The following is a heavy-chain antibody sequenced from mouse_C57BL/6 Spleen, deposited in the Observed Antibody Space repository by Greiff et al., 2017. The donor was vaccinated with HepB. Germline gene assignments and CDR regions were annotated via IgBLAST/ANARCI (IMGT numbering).Heavy chain of an antibody. Sequence: VQLQQSGPGLVQPSQSLSITCTVSGFSLTSYGVHWVRQSPGKGLEWLGVIWSGGSTDYNAAFISRLSISKDNSKSQVFFKMNSLQADDTAIYYCAGELGRAMDYWGQGTSVTVSS. V-gene: IGHV2-2*01. CDR2: IWSGGST. D-gene: IGHD4-1*01. J-gene: IGHJ4*01. CDR3: AGELGRAMDY. CDR1: GFSLTSYG.